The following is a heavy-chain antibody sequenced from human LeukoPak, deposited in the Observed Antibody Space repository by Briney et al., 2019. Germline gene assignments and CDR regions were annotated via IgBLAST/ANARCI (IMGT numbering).Heavy chain of an antibody. D-gene: IGHD1-26*01. CDR1: GFTFSSYW. V-gene: IGHV3-7*01. J-gene: IGHJ4*02. CDR3: ARDKIVGATNFDY. CDR2: IKQDGSEK. Sequence: GGSLRLSCAASGFTFSSYWMSWVRQAPGKGLEWVANIKQDGSEKYYVDSVKGRFTISRDNAKNSLYLQMNSLRAEDTAVYYCARDKIVGATNFDYWGQGTLVTVSS.